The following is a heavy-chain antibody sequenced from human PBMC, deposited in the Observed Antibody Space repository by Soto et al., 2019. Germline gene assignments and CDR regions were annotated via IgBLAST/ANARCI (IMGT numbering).Heavy chain of an antibody. J-gene: IGHJ2*01. V-gene: IGHV4-59*08. CDR1: GGSISSYY. D-gene: IGHD2-15*01. Sequence: QVQLQESGPGLVKPSETLSLTCTVSGGSISSYYWSWIRQPPGKGLEWIGYIYYSGSTNYNPSLKSRVTISVDTSKNQFSLKLSSVTAADTAVYYCARHPRRVVAAPWYFDLWGRGTLVTVSS. CDR3: ARHPRRVVAAPWYFDL. CDR2: IYYSGST.